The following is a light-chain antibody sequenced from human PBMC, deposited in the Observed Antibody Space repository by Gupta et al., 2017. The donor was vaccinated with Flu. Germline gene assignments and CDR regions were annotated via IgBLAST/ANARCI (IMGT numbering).Light chain of an antibody. J-gene: IGKJ1*01. CDR1: QSVSSY. CDR3: QQYDSSPWT. V-gene: IGKV3-20*01. Sequence: PCTLSLSPGERATLSCRASQSVSSYINWYQQRPGQAPRLLIYGSSSRATGIPDRFSGSGSGTDFTLTISRLEPEDFAVYYCQQYDSSPWTFGQGTKVEIK. CDR2: GSS.